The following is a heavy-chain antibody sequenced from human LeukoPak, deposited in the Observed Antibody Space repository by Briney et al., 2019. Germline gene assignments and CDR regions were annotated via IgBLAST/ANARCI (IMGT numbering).Heavy chain of an antibody. Sequence: GRSLRLSCAASGFTFSSYGMHWVRQAPGKGLEWVAVISYDGSNKYYADSVKGRFTISRDNSKNTLYLQMNSLRAEDTAVYYCAKDQFGDYGHTSRAFDIWGQGTMVTVSS. CDR2: ISYDGSNK. CDR3: AKDQFGDYGHTSRAFDI. CDR1: GFTFSSYG. D-gene: IGHD4-17*01. V-gene: IGHV3-30*18. J-gene: IGHJ3*02.